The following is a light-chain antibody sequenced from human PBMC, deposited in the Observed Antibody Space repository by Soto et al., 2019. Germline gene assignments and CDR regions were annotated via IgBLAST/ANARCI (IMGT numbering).Light chain of an antibody. CDR1: SSDVGGSNH. J-gene: IGLJ1*01. Sequence: QSVLTQPRSVSGSPGQSVTISCTGTSSDVGGSNHVSWYQLHPGKAPKFMIYDVSKRPSGVPDRFSGSKSGNTASLTISGLQAEDEADYYCCSYAGSSSYVFGTGTKVTVL. V-gene: IGLV2-11*01. CDR3: CSYAGSSSYV. CDR2: DVS.